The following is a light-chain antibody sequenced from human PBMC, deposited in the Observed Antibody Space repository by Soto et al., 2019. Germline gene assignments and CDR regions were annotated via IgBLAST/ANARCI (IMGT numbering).Light chain of an antibody. J-gene: IGKJ4*01. CDR1: QSVSSY. Sequence: EIVLTQAPATLSLSPGEIATLSCRASQSVSSYLAWYQQKPGQAPRLLIYDASNRATGIPARFSGSGSGTDFTLTISSLETEDFAVYYCQQRSNWPLTFGGGTKVDIK. CDR3: QQRSNWPLT. V-gene: IGKV3-11*01. CDR2: DAS.